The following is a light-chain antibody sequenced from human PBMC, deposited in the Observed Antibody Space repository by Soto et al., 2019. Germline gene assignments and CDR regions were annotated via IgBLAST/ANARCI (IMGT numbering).Light chain of an antibody. CDR3: QQYNNWPPIT. CDR2: GAS. J-gene: IGKJ5*01. V-gene: IGKV3-15*01. Sequence: EIVMTQSPATLSVSPGERATLSCRASQSVSSNLAWYQQKPGQAPRLLIYGASTRATGIPARFSGSRSGTEFTLTLSSLQSEDFAVYYCQQYNNWPPITVGQGTRLEIK. CDR1: QSVSSN.